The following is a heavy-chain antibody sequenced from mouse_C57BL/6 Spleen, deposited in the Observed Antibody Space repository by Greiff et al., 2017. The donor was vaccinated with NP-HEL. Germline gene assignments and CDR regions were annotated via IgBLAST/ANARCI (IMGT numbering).Heavy chain of an antibody. CDR2: IDPETGGT. J-gene: IGHJ3*01. Sequence: ESGAELVRPGASVTLSCKASGYTFTDYEMHWVKQTPVHGLEWIGAIDPETGGTAYNQKFKGKAILTADKSSSTAYMELRSLTSEDSAVYYCTTQAFAYWGQGTLVTVSA. V-gene: IGHV1-15*01. CDR3: TTQAFAY. CDR1: GYTFTDYE. D-gene: IGHD3-2*02.